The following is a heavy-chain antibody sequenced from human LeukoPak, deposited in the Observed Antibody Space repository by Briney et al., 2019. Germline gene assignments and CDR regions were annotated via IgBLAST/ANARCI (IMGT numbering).Heavy chain of an antibody. CDR1: GFTFNSYS. D-gene: IGHD1-1*01. CDR2: ISGSSDYI. CDR3: AGHLNWNVGY. Sequence: GGSLRLSCAASGFTFNSYSMNRVRQAPGKGREWVSSISGSSDYIHYAGSVKGRFTISRDNGKNSLYLQMNSLRAEDTAVYYCAGHLNWNVGYWGQGNLVTVSS. V-gene: IGHV3-21*01. J-gene: IGHJ4*02.